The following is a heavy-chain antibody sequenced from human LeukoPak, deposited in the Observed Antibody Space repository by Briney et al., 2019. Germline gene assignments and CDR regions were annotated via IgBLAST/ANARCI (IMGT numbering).Heavy chain of an antibody. CDR2: ISGLSSHI. D-gene: IGHD3-16*01. CDR3: GRAFPPLRTSSAGDL. V-gene: IGHV3-21*01. J-gene: IGHJ4*02. Sequence: GGSLRLSCSASGFTFSDYDMTWFRQAPGKGLEWVSSISGLSSHIYYGDSVKGRFSISRDNAKNSLYLQMNSLGAEDTAVYYCGRAFPPLRTSSAGDLWGQGTLVTVSS. CDR1: GFTFSDYD.